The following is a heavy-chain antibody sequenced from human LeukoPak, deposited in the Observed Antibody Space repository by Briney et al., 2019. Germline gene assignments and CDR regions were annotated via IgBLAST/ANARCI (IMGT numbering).Heavy chain of an antibody. CDR3: ASWSITMVRGVMSFIDY. J-gene: IGHJ4*02. D-gene: IGHD3-10*01. CDR1: GFTFSSYS. V-gene: IGHV3-21*01. CDR2: IGTSSSYI. Sequence: GGSLRLSCAASGFTFSSYSMNWVRQAPGKGLEWVSSIGTSSSYIYYADSLKGRFTISRDNAKNSLYLQMNSLRAEDTAVYYCASWSITMVRGVMSFIDYWGQGTLVTVSS.